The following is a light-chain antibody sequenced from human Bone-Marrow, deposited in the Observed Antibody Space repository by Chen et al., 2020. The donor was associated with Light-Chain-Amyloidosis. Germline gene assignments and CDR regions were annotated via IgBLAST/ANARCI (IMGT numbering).Light chain of an antibody. Sequence: QSALTQPASVSGSPGQSITISCTGTSSDIGGYNYVSWYQKHPDKAPKLMIYDVSNRPSGVSDRCSGSKSGYTASQTISGLQAEDEDDYNGSSYTRSTTHVVFGGGTKLTGL. CDR3: SSYTRSTTHVV. CDR2: DVS. CDR1: SSDIGGYNY. J-gene: IGLJ2*01. V-gene: IGLV2-14*03.